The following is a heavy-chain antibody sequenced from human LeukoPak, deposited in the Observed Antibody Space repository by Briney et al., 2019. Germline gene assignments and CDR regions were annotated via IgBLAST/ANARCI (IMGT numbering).Heavy chain of an antibody. D-gene: IGHD3-3*01. J-gene: IGHJ4*02. CDR3: ARVLDRWSGYFDY. CDR2: INPSDGST. V-gene: IGHV1-46*01. Sequence: GASVKVSCKASGYTFASYYMHWVRQAPGQGLEWLGIINPSDGSTTYAQKFQGRVTMTRDTSTSTVYMELSSLRSEDTAVYYCARVLDRWSGYFDYWGQGTLVTVSS. CDR1: GYTFASYY.